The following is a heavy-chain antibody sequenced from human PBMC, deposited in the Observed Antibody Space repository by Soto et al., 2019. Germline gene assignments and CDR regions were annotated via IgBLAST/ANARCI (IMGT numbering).Heavy chain of an antibody. J-gene: IGHJ4*02. D-gene: IGHD6-6*01. CDR2: IYHSGST. V-gene: IGHV4-4*02. Sequence: SETLSLTCAVSGGSISSSNWWSWVRQPPGKGLEWIGEIYHSGSTNYNPSLKSRVSISVDKSKNPFSLKLSSVTAADTAVYYWARAGYPPVGQLGPSGFDYWGQGTLVTVSS. CDR1: GGSISSSNW. CDR3: ARAGYPPVGQLGPSGFDY.